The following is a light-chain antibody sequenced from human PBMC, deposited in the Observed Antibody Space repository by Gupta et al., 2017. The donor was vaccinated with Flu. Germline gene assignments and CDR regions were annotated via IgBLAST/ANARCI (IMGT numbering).Light chain of an antibody. V-gene: IGLV3-21*03. CDR2: DDS. Sequence: KTASSTCGGNNIESKSVHWCQQKPGQAPVLVVYDDSDRPSGIPERFSGSNSGNTATLTIIRVEAGEEADYYCQVWDTTSDHLWVFGGGTRLTVL. CDR1: NIESKS. CDR3: QVWDTTSDHLWV. J-gene: IGLJ3*02.